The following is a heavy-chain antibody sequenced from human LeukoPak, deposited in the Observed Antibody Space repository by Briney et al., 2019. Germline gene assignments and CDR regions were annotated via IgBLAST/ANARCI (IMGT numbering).Heavy chain of an antibody. CDR2: INHSGST. D-gene: IGHD3-22*01. CDR3: ARMGGMTVVVIGD. V-gene: IGHV4-34*01. Sequence: TSETLSLTCAVYGGSFSGYYWSWIRQPPGKGLEWIGEINHSGSTNYNPSLKSRVTISVDTSKNQFSLKLSSVTVADTAVYYCARMGGMTVVVIGDWGQGTLVTVSS. CDR1: GGSFSGYY. J-gene: IGHJ4*02.